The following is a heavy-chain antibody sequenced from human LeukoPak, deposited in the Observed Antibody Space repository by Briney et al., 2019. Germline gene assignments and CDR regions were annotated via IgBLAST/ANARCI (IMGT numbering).Heavy chain of an antibody. CDR2: ISYDGSNK. Sequence: GGSLRLSCAASGFTFSSYAMHWGRQSPGKGLEWVAVISYDGSNKYYADSVKGGFTISRDNSKNTLYLQMNSLRAEDTAVYYCARNLPAADYWGQGTLVTVSS. J-gene: IGHJ4*02. CDR3: ARNLPAADY. CDR1: GFTFSSYA. D-gene: IGHD2-2*01. V-gene: IGHV3-30-3*01.